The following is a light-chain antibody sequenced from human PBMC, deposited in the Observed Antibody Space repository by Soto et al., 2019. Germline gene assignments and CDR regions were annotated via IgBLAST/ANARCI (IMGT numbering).Light chain of an antibody. V-gene: IGKV3-20*01. CDR2: GAS. CDR1: QSIGSY. CDR3: QQYGSSPWT. J-gene: IGKJ1*01. Sequence: EIVLTQSPATLSLSLGERATLSCRASQSIGSYLAWYQHKLGQPPRLLIYGASSRATGIPDRFSGSGSGTDFTLTISRLEPEDFAVYYCQQYGSSPWTFGQGTKVDIK.